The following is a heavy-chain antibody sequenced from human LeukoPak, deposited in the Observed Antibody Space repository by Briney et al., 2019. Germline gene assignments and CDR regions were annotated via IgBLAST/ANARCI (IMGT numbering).Heavy chain of an antibody. V-gene: IGHV4-31*03. CDR2: IYYSGST. CDR3: ARGGYYYDSSGYSRGANWFDP. J-gene: IGHJ5*02. Sequence: SETLSLTCTVSGGSISSGGYYWSWIRQHPGKGLEWIGYIYYSGSTYYNPSLKSRVTISVDTSKNQFSLKLSSVTAADTAVYYCARGGYYYDSSGYSRGANWFDPWGQGTLVTVSS. CDR1: GGSISSGGYY. D-gene: IGHD3-22*01.